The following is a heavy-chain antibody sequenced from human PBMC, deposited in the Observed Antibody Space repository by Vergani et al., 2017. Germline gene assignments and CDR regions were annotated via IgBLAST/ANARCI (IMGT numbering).Heavy chain of an antibody. Sequence: QVQLLQSGAEVKKPGSSVKVSCKASGGTFSSYAISWVRQAPGQGLEWMGRIIPIFGTANYAQKFQGRVTITADESTSTAYMELSSLRSEDTAVYYCARDDGFYYYDSSGRTFDPWGQGTLVTVSS. CDR1: GGTFSSYA. CDR3: ARDDGFYYYDSSGRTFDP. V-gene: IGHV1-69*13. J-gene: IGHJ5*02. CDR2: IIPIFGTA. D-gene: IGHD3-22*01.